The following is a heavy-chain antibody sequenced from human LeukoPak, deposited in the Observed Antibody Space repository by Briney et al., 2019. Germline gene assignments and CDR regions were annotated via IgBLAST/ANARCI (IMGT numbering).Heavy chain of an antibody. Sequence: PGGSLRLSCAASGFTFDDYAMNWVRQVPGKGLEWVSGIGWNSGSIGYADSVKGRFTISRDNAKRSLYLQMNSLRAEDTAVYYCARDGELGSPADAFDIWGQGTMVTVSS. D-gene: IGHD1-26*01. CDR1: GFTFDDYA. V-gene: IGHV3-9*01. CDR2: IGWNSGSI. CDR3: ARDGELGSPADAFDI. J-gene: IGHJ3*02.